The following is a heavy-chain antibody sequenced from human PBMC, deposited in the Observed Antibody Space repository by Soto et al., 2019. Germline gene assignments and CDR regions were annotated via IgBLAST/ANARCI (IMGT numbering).Heavy chain of an antibody. CDR1: GGSISSSNW. Sequence: GTLSLTCAVSGGSISSSNWWSWVRQPPGKGLEWIGEIYHSGSTYYNPSLKSRVTISVDKSKNQFSLKLSSVTAADTAVYYCARVWTTVTNWFDPWGQGTLVTVSS. J-gene: IGHJ5*02. V-gene: IGHV4-4*02. CDR3: ARVWTTVTNWFDP. CDR2: IYHSGST. D-gene: IGHD4-17*01.